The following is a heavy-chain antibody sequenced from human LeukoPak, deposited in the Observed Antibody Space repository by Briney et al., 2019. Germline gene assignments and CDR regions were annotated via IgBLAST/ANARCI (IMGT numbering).Heavy chain of an antibody. CDR2: ISNYGTTI. J-gene: IGHJ4*02. CDR1: GFTFSSYA. V-gene: IGHV3-48*03. D-gene: IGHD5-24*01. CDR3: ARGRDGASAY. Sequence: GGSLRLSCAASGFTFSSYAMHWVRQAPGKGLEWVSYISNYGTTIYYADSVKGRFTISRDNAKNTLYLQMNSLRAEDTAVYYCARGRDGASAYWGQGTLVTVSS.